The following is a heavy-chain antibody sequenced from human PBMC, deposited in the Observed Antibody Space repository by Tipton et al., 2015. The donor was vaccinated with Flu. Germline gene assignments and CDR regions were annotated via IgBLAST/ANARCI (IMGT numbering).Heavy chain of an antibody. V-gene: IGHV3-64*01. Sequence: GSLRLSCAASGFTFSRYAMHWVRQAPGKGLEYVSAISSNGDTTYYANSVKGTFTISRDDSKNTLYLQMGSLRAEDMAVYYCARDRYGSGSFDYWGQGTLVTVSS. CDR1: GFTFSRYA. J-gene: IGHJ4*02. CDR2: ISSNGDTT. D-gene: IGHD3-10*01. CDR3: ARDRYGSGSFDY.